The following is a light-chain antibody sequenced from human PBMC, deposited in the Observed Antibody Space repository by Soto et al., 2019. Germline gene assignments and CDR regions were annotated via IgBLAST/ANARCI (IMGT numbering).Light chain of an antibody. CDR2: GAA. Sequence: EIVLTQSPGTLSVSPGERAALSCRASQSVRSDFLAWYQQKPGQAPRLLIYGAASRATGIPDRFSGSGSGTDFTLTISRLEPEDFAIYYCQQYGSSPYTFGQGTKLEIK. CDR3: QQYGSSPYT. V-gene: IGKV3-20*01. J-gene: IGKJ2*01. CDR1: QSVRSDF.